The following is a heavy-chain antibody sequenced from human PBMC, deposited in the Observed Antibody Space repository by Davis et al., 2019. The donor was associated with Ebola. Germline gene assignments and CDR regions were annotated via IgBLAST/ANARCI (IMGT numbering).Heavy chain of an antibody. CDR1: GFTFSSYA. Sequence: GESLKISCAASGFTFSSYAMSWVRQAPGKGLEWVSAISGSGGSTYYADSVKGRFTISRDNSKNTLYLQMNSLRAEDTAVYYCAKGDSADAVGGFDYWGQGTLVTVSS. CDR2: ISGSGGST. D-gene: IGHD3-16*01. J-gene: IGHJ4*02. V-gene: IGHV3-23*01. CDR3: AKGDSADAVGGFDY.